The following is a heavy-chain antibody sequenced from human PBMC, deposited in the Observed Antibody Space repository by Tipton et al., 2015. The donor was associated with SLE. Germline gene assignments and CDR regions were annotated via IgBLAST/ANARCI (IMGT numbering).Heavy chain of an antibody. V-gene: IGHV4-39*07. J-gene: IGHJ4*02. Sequence: TLSLTCTVSGGSVSSSHYYWGWIRQPPGKGLEWIGSVYYSGTTYYNPSLKSRVTISVDTSKNQFSLRLSSVTAADTAVYYCARYSSFDYYFDHWGQGTLVTVSS. CDR1: GGSVSSSHYY. CDR2: VYYSGTT. CDR3: ARYSSFDYYFDH. D-gene: IGHD3-9*01.